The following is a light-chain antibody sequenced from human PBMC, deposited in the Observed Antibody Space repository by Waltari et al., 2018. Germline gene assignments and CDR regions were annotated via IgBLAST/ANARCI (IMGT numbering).Light chain of an antibody. Sequence: DIQMTQSPSTLSASVGDRVTITCRASQSILTWLAWYQQKPGKAPRLLMYKASSLQSGVPSRFSGSRSGTEFTLTISSLEPDDFATYYCQQYNTYSPGPTFGGGTKVEIK. J-gene: IGKJ4*01. CDR2: KAS. V-gene: IGKV1-5*03. CDR1: QSILTW. CDR3: QQYNTYSPGPT.